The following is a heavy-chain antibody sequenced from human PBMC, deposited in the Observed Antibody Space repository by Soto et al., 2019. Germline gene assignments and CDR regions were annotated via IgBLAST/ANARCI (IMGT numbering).Heavy chain of an antibody. J-gene: IGHJ5*02. CDR2: IYYSGNT. Sequence: QVQLQESGPGLLKPSETLSLTCTVSGGSISSYYWSWIRQPPGKGLEWIGYIYYSGNTNYNPSLKSRVTISVDTSTTQFSLKLSSVTAADTAVYYCARENGQQDWFDPWGQGTLVTVSS. D-gene: IGHD2-8*01. CDR3: ARENGQQDWFDP. V-gene: IGHV4-59*01. CDR1: GGSISSYY.